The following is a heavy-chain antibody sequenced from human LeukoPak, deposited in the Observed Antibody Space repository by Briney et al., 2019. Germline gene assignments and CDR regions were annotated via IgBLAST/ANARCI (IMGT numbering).Heavy chain of an antibody. Sequence: PGGSLRLSCAASGFTVSNNYMSWVRQAPGKGLEWVSVIYSDGSIYYADSYADSVKGRFTISRDNSKNTLHLQMNSLRAEDTAVYYCAQSKYRNDDYYYGMDVWGPGTTVTVSS. CDR2: IYSDGSI. CDR3: AQSKYRNDDYYYGMDV. V-gene: IGHV3-53*01. CDR1: GFTVSNNY. D-gene: IGHD2/OR15-2a*01. J-gene: IGHJ6*02.